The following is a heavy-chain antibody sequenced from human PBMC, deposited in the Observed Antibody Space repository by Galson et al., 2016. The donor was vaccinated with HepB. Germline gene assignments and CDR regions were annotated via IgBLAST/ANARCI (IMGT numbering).Heavy chain of an antibody. Sequence: SETLSLTCAVSGDSITRTKFFWGWLRQSPGKGLEWIGSVSYSGLTNYTPSLQSRVTVSLDTSRNQISLNMTSMTATDTAIYFCARLTWEVLGWFDTWGQGSLVTVSS. D-gene: IGHD1-26*01. CDR2: VSYSGLT. V-gene: IGHV4-39*01. CDR1: GDSITRTKFF. CDR3: ARLTWEVLGWFDT. J-gene: IGHJ5*02.